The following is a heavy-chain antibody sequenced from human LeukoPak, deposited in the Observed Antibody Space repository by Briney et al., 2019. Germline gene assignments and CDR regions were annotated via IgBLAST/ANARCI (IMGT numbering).Heavy chain of an antibody. CDR3: ARGSCSSSWLGGYFDY. D-gene: IGHD6-13*01. V-gene: IGHV4-34*01. J-gene: IGHJ4*02. Sequence: SETLSLTCAVYGGSFSGYYWSWIRQPPGKGLEWIGEINHSGSTNYNPSLKSRVTISVDTSKNQFSLKLSSVTAADMAVYYCARGSCSSSWLGGYFDYWGQGTLVTVSS. CDR1: GGSFSGYY. CDR2: INHSGST.